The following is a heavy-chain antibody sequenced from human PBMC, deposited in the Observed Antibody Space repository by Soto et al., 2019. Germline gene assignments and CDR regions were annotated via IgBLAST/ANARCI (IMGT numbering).Heavy chain of an antibody. Sequence: GGSLRLSCAASGFTFDDYTMHWVRQAPGKGLEWVSLISWDGGSTHYADSVKGRFTISRDNSKNSLYLQMNSLRTEDTALYYCAKDISGYSYGPYYYYYYGMDVWGQGTTVTVSS. J-gene: IGHJ6*02. CDR2: ISWDGGST. CDR1: GFTFDDYT. CDR3: AKDISGYSYGPYYYYYYGMDV. D-gene: IGHD5-18*01. V-gene: IGHV3-43*01.